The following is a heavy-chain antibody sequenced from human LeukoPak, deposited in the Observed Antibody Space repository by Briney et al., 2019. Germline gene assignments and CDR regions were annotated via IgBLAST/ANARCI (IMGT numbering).Heavy chain of an antibody. Sequence: PGGSLRLSCAASGFTFRSYWMHWARQAPGKGLVWVSRINSDGSSTNYADSVKGRFTISRDNSKNTLYLQMNSLRAEDTAVYYCAKDREGYFDYWGQGTLVTVSS. CDR3: AKDREGYFDY. V-gene: IGHV3-74*01. CDR1: GFTFRSYW. CDR2: INSDGSST. J-gene: IGHJ4*02.